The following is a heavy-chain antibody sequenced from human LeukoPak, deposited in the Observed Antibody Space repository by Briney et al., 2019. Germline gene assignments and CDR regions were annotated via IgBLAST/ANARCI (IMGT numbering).Heavy chain of an antibody. V-gene: IGHV3-48*03. Sequence: PGGSLRLSCAASGFTFSFYEMNWVRQAPGKGLEWVSYISSSGSTIYYADSVKGRFTISRDNAKNSLYLQMNSLRAEDTAVYYCARGPNRRDGYVDYWGQGTLVTVSS. D-gene: IGHD5-24*01. CDR3: ARGPNRRDGYVDY. J-gene: IGHJ4*02. CDR2: ISSSGSTI. CDR1: GFTFSFYE.